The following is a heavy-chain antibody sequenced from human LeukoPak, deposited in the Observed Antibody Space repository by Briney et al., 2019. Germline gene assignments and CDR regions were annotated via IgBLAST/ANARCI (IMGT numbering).Heavy chain of an antibody. V-gene: IGHV4-59*01. Sequence: KPSETLSLTCTVSGGSISSYYWSWIRQPPGKGLEWIGYIYYSGSTNYNPSLKSRVTISVDTSKNQFSLKLSSVTAADTAVYYCARDHAGASLGFDPWGQGTLVTVSS. CDR1: GGSISSYY. CDR3: ARDHAGASLGFDP. CDR2: IYYSGST. J-gene: IGHJ5*02.